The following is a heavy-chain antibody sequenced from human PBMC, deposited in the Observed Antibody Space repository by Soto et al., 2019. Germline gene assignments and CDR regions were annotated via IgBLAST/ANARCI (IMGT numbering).Heavy chain of an antibody. Sequence: SETLSLTCAVYGGSFSGYYWSWIRQPPGKGLEWIGEINHSGSTNYNPSLKSRVTISVDTSKNQFSLKLSSVTAADTAVYYCARGPSRNYGSGSYLLYYWGQGTLVTVSS. CDR3: ARGPSRNYGSGSYLLYY. V-gene: IGHV4-34*01. CDR1: GGSFSGYY. J-gene: IGHJ4*02. CDR2: INHSGST. D-gene: IGHD3-10*01.